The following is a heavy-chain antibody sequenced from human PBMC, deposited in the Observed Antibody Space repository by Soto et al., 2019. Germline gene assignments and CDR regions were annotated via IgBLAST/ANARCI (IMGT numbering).Heavy chain of an antibody. CDR3: AREDSIIISAGYDV. CDR1: GFTFNNYG. Sequence: PGGSLRLTCAVSGFTFNNYGINWVRQAPGKGLEWVSSVSKSDYTYYSDSVKGRFTISRDNAKNSVSLQMNTLRAEDTAVYYCAREDSIIISAGYDVWGEGAPVTVCS. J-gene: IGHJ5*02. D-gene: IGHD1-20*01. CDR2: VSKSDYT. V-gene: IGHV3-21*01.